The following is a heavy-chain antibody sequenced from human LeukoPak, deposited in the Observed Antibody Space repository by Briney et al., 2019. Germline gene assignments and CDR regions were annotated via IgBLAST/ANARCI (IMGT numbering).Heavy chain of an antibody. J-gene: IGHJ4*02. CDR2: IYYSGST. D-gene: IGHD3-16*02. CDR1: GGSISSYY. CDR3: ARGGYDYVWGSYRSSHPDFDY. Sequence: PSETLSLTCTVSGGSISSYYWSWIRQPPGKGLEWIGYIYYSGSTNYNPSLKSRVTISVDTSKNQFSLKLSSVTAADTAVYYCARGGYDYVWGSYRSSHPDFDYWGQGTLVTVSS. V-gene: IGHV4-59*08.